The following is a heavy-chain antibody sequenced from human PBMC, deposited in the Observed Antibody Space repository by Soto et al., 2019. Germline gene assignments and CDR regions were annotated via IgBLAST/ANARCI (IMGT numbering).Heavy chain of an antibody. CDR1: GYTFTRYD. V-gene: IGHV1-8*01. D-gene: IGHD6-19*01. J-gene: IGHJ5*02. CDR2: MNPNSGNT. Sequence: ASVKVSCKASGYTFTRYDSNWVRQATGQGLECRGWMNPNSGNTGYAQKFQGRVTMTRNTSISTAYMELSSLRSEDTAVYYCARDEYSSGWLAWYNWFDPWGQGTLVTVSS. CDR3: ARDEYSSGWLAWYNWFDP.